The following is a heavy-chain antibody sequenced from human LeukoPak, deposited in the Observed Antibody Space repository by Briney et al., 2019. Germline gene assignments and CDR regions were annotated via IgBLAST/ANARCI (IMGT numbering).Heavy chain of an antibody. J-gene: IGHJ2*01. D-gene: IGHD5-24*01. Sequence: SETLSLTCSVSGGSIRSSSNSWGWIRQPPGKGLEWIGTIYYSGSTYYNPSLKSRVTISLDTSKNQFSLKLSSVTAADTAIYYCARQGWIDMGTTRHWYFDLWGRGTLVTVSS. CDR3: ARQGWIDMGTTRHWYFDL. CDR2: IYYSGST. CDR1: GGSIRSSSNS. V-gene: IGHV4-39*07.